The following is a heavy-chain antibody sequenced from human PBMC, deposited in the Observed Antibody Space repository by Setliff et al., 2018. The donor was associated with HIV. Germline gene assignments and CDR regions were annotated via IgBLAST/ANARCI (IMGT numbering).Heavy chain of an antibody. Sequence: ASVKVSCKASGYTFINYYMHWVRQAPGQGLEWMGIINPRGGNTTYAQMFQGRVTMTRDTSTSTIYMEVSSLRSEDTAVYYCAREYDVLLWIGSQYGRGNLDSWGQGTPVTVSS. J-gene: IGHJ4*02. D-gene: IGHD3-10*01. CDR1: GYTFINYY. CDR2: INPRGGNT. CDR3: AREYDVLLWIGSQYGRGNLDS. V-gene: IGHV1-46*01.